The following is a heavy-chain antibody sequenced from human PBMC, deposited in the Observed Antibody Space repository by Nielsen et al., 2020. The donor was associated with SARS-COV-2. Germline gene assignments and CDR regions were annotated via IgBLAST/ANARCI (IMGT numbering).Heavy chain of an antibody. CDR3: ARELEWNWFDP. Sequence: SETLSLTCTVSGGSISSGSYYWSWIRQPPGKGLEWIGYIYYSGSTNYNPSLKSRVTISVDTSKNQFSLKLSSVTAADTAVYYCARELEWNWFDPWGQGTLVTVSS. J-gene: IGHJ5*02. CDR1: GGSISSGSYY. V-gene: IGHV4-61*01. D-gene: IGHD3-3*01. CDR2: IYYSGST.